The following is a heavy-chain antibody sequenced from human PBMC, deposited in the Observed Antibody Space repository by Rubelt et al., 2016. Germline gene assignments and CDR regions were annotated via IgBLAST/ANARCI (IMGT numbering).Heavy chain of an antibody. J-gene: IGHJ4*02. D-gene: IGHD5-18*01. CDR1: GGSISSNSYY. V-gene: IGHV4-39*07. CDR3: VRGGNNYAHKGGFDR. Sequence: QLQLQESGPGLVKPSETLSLTCTVSGGSISSNSYYWGWIRQPPGKGLEWIGGINHSGDTNYNPSLQGRVSISMAASKSQCSRGLSSATAADTAVYYCVRGGNNYAHKGGFDRWGQGTLVTVSS. CDR2: INHSGDT.